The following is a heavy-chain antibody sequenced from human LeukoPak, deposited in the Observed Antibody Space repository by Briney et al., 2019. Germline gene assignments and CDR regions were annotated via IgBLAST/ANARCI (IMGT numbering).Heavy chain of an antibody. CDR2: IYYGGST. CDR3: ARVSYYAPLT. J-gene: IGHJ5*02. V-gene: IGHV4-59*01. D-gene: IGHD3-10*01. Sequence: SETLSLTCTVSGGSISSYYWSWIRQPPGKGLEWIGYIYYGGSTNYNPSLKSRVTISVDTSKNQFSLKLSSVTAADTAVYYCARVSYYAPLTWGQGTLVTVSS. CDR1: GGSISSYY.